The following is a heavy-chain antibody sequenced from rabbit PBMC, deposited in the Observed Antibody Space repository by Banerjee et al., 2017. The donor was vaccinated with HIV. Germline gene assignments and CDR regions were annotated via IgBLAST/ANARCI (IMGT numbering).Heavy chain of an antibody. V-gene: IGHV1S45*01. CDR2: INTSSGNT. D-gene: IGHD4-1*01. CDR3: ARDRRDWGWGKFSL. CDR1: GFSFSNKYV. J-gene: IGHJ4*01. Sequence: QQQLEESGGDLVKPEGSLTLTCTASGFSFSNKYVMCWVRQAPGKGLEWIACINTSSGNTFSASWAKGRFTISKTSSTTVTLQMTSLTAADTATYFWARDRRDWGWGKFSLWGPGTLVTVS.